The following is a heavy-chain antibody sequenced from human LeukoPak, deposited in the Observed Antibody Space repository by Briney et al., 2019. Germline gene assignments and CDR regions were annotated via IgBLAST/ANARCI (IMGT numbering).Heavy chain of an antibody. Sequence: GESLKISCKGSGYNFNTYWVAWVRQLPGKGLEWMGIIRPMNSDVRYSPSFQGQVTISADRSISTAYLQWSSLKASDTAMYYCARRGSGWSLAFDIWGQGTVVTVSS. CDR3: ARRGSGWSLAFDI. J-gene: IGHJ3*02. V-gene: IGHV5-51*01. D-gene: IGHD6-19*01. CDR1: GYNFNTYW. CDR2: IRPMNSDV.